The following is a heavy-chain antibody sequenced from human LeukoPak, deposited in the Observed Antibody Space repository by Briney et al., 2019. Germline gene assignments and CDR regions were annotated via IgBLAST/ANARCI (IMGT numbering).Heavy chain of an antibody. Sequence: GGSLRLSCAASGFTFSSYAMHWVRQAPGKGLEWVAVISYDGSNKYYADSVRGRFTISRDSSKNTLYLQMNSLRAEDTAVYYCARDLTADILTGYYRNWFDPWGQGTLVTVSS. D-gene: IGHD3-9*01. J-gene: IGHJ5*02. CDR3: ARDLTADILTGYYRNWFDP. V-gene: IGHV3-30*04. CDR2: ISYDGSNK. CDR1: GFTFSSYA.